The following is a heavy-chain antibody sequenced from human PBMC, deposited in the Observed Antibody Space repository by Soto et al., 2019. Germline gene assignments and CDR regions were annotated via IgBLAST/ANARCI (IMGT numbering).Heavy chain of an antibody. CDR2: TRNKANSYSA. CDR1: GFSFSDYY. V-gene: IGHV3-72*01. Sequence: EVQLVESGGGLVQPGGSLRLSCAASGFSFSDYYMDWVRQVPGKGLEWVGRTRNKANSYSAEYAPPVKGRFTISRHDLEDSMYLQMNNLKTEDTAVYYCARGTGGSYDYWGQGALVTVSS. D-gene: IGHD1-26*01. J-gene: IGHJ4*02. CDR3: ARGTGGSYDY.